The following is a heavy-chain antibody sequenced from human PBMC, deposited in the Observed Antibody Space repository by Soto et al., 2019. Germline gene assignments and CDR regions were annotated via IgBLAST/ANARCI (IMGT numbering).Heavy chain of an antibody. CDR2: ISYDGTNK. V-gene: IGHV3-30*18. Sequence: QVQLVESGGGVVQPGRSLRLSCAASGITFSSYGMHWVRQAPGKGLEWVAVISYDGTNKYYGDSVKGRFSISRDNSKNTLYLQMNSLRAADTAAYYCAKGLGWRVLGDAFDILGQGTMVTVS. CDR1: GITFSSYG. D-gene: IGHD3-16*01. CDR3: AKGLGWRVLGDAFDI. J-gene: IGHJ3*02.